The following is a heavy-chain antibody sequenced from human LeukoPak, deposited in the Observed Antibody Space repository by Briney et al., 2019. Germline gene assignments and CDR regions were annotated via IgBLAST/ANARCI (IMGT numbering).Heavy chain of an antibody. Sequence: GGSLRLSCAASGFTFSSYAMSWVRQAPGKGLEWVSAISGSGGSTYYADSVKGRFTISRDNAKNSLYLQMNSLRAEDTAVYYCARDLIPDYGDYSPYYYYYGMDVWGQGTTVTVSS. V-gene: IGHV3-23*01. CDR3: ARDLIPDYGDYSPYYYYYGMDV. CDR1: GFTFSSYA. J-gene: IGHJ6*02. D-gene: IGHD4-17*01. CDR2: ISGSGGST.